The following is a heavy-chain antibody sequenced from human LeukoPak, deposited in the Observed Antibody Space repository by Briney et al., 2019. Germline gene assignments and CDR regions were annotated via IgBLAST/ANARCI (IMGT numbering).Heavy chain of an antibody. CDR2: ISGSGGST. CDR1: LFTFSSYA. D-gene: IGHD1-26*01. J-gene: IGHJ4*02. V-gene: IGHV3-23*01. Sequence: GGSLRLSCAASLFTFSSYAMSWVRQAPGKGLEWVSAISGSGGSTYYPDSVKCRFTISRDNSKNTLYLQMNSLRAEDTAVYCCAKGGSTYGTTSVWGQGTLVTVSS. CDR3: AKGGSTYGTTSV.